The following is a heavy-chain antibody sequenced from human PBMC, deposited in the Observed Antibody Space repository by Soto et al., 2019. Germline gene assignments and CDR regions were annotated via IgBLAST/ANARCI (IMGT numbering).Heavy chain of an antibody. CDR1: GFTFSSYG. CDR3: AKDRIAAAGISRVEY. CDR2: ISYDGSNK. V-gene: IGHV3-30*18. Sequence: QVQLVESGGGVVQPGRSLRLSCAASGFTFSSYGMHWVRQAPGKGLEWVAVISYDGSNKYYADSVKGRFTISRDNSKNTLYLQRNSLRAEDTAVYYCAKDRIAAAGISRVEYWGQGTLVTVSS. J-gene: IGHJ4*02. D-gene: IGHD6-13*01.